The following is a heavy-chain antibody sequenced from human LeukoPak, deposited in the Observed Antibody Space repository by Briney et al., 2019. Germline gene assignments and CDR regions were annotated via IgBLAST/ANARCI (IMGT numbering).Heavy chain of an antibody. V-gene: IGHV4-34*01. Sequence: SETLSLTCAVYGGSFSGYYWSWIRQPPGKGLEWIGEVNHSGSTNYNPSLKSRVTISVDTSKNQFSLKLSSVTAADTAVYYCARAAAADYWGQGTLVTVSS. CDR1: GGSFSGYY. CDR2: VNHSGST. CDR3: ARAAAADY. J-gene: IGHJ4*02. D-gene: IGHD6-13*01.